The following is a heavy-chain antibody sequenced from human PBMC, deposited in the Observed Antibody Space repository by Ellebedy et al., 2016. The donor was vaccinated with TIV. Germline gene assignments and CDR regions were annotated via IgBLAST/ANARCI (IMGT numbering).Heavy chain of an antibody. CDR1: GDSIRRYY. V-gene: IGHV4-59*01. D-gene: IGHD3-10*01. Sequence: MPSETLSLTCTVSGDSIRRYYWSWIRQPPGKGLEWIGYIYYSGSTNYNPSLKSRVTISIDTSKNQFSLKLSSVTAADTAVYYCARIEGYYGSGSDYANWGQGTLVSGSS. J-gene: IGHJ4*02. CDR2: IYYSGST. CDR3: ARIEGYYGSGSDYAN.